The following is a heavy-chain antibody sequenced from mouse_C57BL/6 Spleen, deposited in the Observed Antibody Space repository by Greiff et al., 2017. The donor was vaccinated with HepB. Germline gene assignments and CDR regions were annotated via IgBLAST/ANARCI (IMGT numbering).Heavy chain of an antibody. V-gene: IGHV1-72*01. J-gene: IGHJ3*01. CDR1: GYTFTSYW. CDR3: ARMSYGSSYVAWFAY. CDR2: IDPNSGGT. D-gene: IGHD1-1*01. Sequence: QVQLQQPGAELVKPGASVKLSCKASGYTFTSYWMHWVKQSPGRGLEWIGRIDPNSGGTKYNEKFKSKATLTVDKPSSTAYMQLSSLTSEDSAVYYCARMSYGSSYVAWFAYWGQGTLVTVSA.